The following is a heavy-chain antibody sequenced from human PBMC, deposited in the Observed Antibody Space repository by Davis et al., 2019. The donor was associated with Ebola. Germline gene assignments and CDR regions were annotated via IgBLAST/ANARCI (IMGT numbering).Heavy chain of an antibody. D-gene: IGHD1-26*01. Sequence: GGSLRLSCTASGFTFGDYAMSWVRQAPGKGLEWVGFIRSQAYGGTTEYAASVKGRFTISRDDSKSIAYLQMNSLKTEDTAVYYCTRVGAKWELLIYFDYWGQGTLVTVSS. V-gene: IGHV3-49*04. CDR3: TRVGAKWELLIYFDY. J-gene: IGHJ4*02. CDR1: GFTFGDYA. CDR2: IRSQAYGGTT.